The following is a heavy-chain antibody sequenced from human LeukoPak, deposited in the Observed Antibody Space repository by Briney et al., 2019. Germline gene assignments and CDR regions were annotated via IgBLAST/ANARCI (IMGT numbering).Heavy chain of an antibody. J-gene: IGHJ4*02. D-gene: IGHD6-19*01. Sequence: PGGSLRLSCAASGFTFSSYSMNWVRQAPGKGLEWVSSISSSSSYIYYADSVKGRFTISRDNAKNSLYLQMNSLRVEDTAVYYCARSEKQWLVLIGGYWGQGTLVTVSS. CDR3: ARSEKQWLVLIGGY. CDR2: ISSSSSYI. CDR1: GFTFSSYS. V-gene: IGHV3-21*01.